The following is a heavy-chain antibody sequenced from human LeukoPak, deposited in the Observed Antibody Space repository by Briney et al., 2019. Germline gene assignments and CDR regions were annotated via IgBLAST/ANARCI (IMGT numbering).Heavy chain of an antibody. CDR2: IIPIFGTA. CDR1: GGTFSSYA. Sequence: ASVKVSCKASGGTFSSYAISWVRQAPGQGLEWMGGIIPIFGTANYAQKFQGRVTITTDESTSTAYMELSSLRSEDTAVYYCARESPLLYYYDGSGYGPFDYWGQGTLVTVSS. D-gene: IGHD3-22*01. CDR3: ARESPLLYYYDGSGYGPFDY. V-gene: IGHV1-69*05. J-gene: IGHJ4*02.